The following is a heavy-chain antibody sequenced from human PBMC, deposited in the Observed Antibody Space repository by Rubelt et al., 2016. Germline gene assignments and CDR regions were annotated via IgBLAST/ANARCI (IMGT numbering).Heavy chain of an antibody. CDR2: IYHGGST. Sequence: GLECIGEIYHGGSTNYNPSLKSRVTISVEKSKNQFSLKLISVTAADTAVYYCASPRVTTVRYWGQGTLVTVSS. V-gene: IGHV4-4*02. J-gene: IGHJ4*02. D-gene: IGHD1-14*01. CDR3: ASPRVTTVRY.